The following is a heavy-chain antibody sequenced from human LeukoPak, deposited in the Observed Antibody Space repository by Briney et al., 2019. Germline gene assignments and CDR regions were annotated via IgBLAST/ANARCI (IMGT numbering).Heavy chain of an antibody. CDR3: AKMAIAAAVEGDSWFDP. V-gene: IGHV1-2*02. Sequence: ASVKVSYKASGYTXTAYYVHWVRQAPGQGLEWMGWMNANSGVTKYAQKFQGRVTMTRDTSISTAYMELSRLISGDTAVYYCAKMAIAAAVEGDSWFDPWGQGTLVTVSS. CDR2: MNANSGVT. D-gene: IGHD6-13*01. J-gene: IGHJ5*02. CDR1: GYTXTAYY.